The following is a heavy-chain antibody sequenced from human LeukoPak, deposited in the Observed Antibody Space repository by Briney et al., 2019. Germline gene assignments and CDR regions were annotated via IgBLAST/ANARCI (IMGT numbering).Heavy chain of an antibody. CDR2: ISSSGSTI. D-gene: IGHD6-19*01. Sequence: GGSLRLSCAASGFTFSSYEMNWVRQAPGKGLEWVSYISSSGSTIYYADSAKGRFTISRDNSKNTLYLQMNSLRAEDTAVYYCAKRGSGWYEDYYYYMDVWGKGTTVTISS. V-gene: IGHV3-48*03. J-gene: IGHJ6*03. CDR3: AKRGSGWYEDYYYYMDV. CDR1: GFTFSSYE.